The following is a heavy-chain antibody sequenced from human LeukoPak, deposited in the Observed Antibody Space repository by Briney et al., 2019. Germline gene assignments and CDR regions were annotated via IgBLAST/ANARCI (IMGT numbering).Heavy chain of an antibody. V-gene: IGHV5-51*01. Sequence: GESLKISCKGSGYSFTSYCIGWVRQMSGKVLEWMGIIYPGDSDTRYSPSFQGQVTISADKSISTAYLQWSSLKASDTAMYYCARFLVRGVIIAYFDYWGQGTLVTVSS. CDR2: IYPGDSDT. CDR3: ARFLVRGVIIAYFDY. J-gene: IGHJ4*02. CDR1: GYSFTSYC. D-gene: IGHD3-10*01.